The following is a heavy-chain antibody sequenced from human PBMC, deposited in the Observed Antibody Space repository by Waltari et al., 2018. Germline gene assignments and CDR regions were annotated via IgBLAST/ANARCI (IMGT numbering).Heavy chain of an antibody. Sequence: QVQLVQSGAEVKKPGASVKVSCKASGYTFTSYDINWVRQATGQGLEWMGWMNPNRGNTGYAQKFQGRVTMTRNTSISTAYMELSSLRSEDTAVYYCAMSVEAPDWFDPWGQGTLVTVSS. CDR3: AMSVEAPDWFDP. CDR1: GYTFTSYD. CDR2: MNPNRGNT. V-gene: IGHV1-8*01. J-gene: IGHJ5*02.